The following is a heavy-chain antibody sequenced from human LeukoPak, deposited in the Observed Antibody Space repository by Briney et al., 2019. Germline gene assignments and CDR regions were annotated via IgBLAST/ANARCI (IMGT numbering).Heavy chain of an antibody. D-gene: IGHD4-17*01. CDR3: ARGGDYGDYVTYFDN. Sequence: GGSLRLSCAASGFTVSSNYMSWVRQAPGKGLEWVSVIYSGGSTYYADSVKGRFTISRDNSKNTLYLQMNSLRAEDTAVYYCARGGDYGDYVTYFDNWGQGTLVTVSS. CDR1: GFTVSSNY. J-gene: IGHJ4*02. V-gene: IGHV3-53*01. CDR2: IYSGGST.